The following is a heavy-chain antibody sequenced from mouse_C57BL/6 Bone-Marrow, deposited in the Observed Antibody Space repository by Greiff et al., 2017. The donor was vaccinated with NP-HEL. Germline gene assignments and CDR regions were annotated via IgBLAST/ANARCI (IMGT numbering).Heavy chain of an antibody. CDR2: IDPETGGT. D-gene: IGHD1-1*01. J-gene: IGHJ4*01. CDR1: GYTFTDYE. Sequence: VKLQESGAELVRPGASVTLSCKASGYTFTDYEMHWVKQTPVHGLEWIGAIDPETGGTAYNQKFKGKAILTADKSSSTAYMELRSLTSEDSAVYYCTRQVATEGAMDYWGQGTSVTVSS. V-gene: IGHV1-15*01. CDR3: TRQVATEGAMDY.